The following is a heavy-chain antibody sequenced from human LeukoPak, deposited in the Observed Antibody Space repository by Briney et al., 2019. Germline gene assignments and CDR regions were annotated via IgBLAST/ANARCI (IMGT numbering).Heavy chain of an antibody. Sequence: GESLRLSCAASGFTFSSYAMSWVRQAPGKGLEWVSGISGSGGSTYYADSVKGRFTIFRDNSKNTLYLQMNSLRAEDTAVYHCANGWSPDYWGRGTLVTVSS. CDR2: ISGSGGST. D-gene: IGHD2-15*01. CDR3: ANGWSPDY. V-gene: IGHV3-23*01. CDR1: GFTFSSYA. J-gene: IGHJ4*02.